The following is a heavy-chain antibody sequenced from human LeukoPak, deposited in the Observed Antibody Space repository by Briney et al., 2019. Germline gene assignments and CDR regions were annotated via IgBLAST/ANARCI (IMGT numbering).Heavy chain of an antibody. CDR2: ISSSGSTI. Sequence: GGSLRLSCAASGFTFSSYEMNWVRQAPGKGLEWVSYISSSGSTIYYADSVKGRFTISRDNAKNSLYLQMNSLRAEDTAVYYCASSNPPWGIVVVPAAPFDHWGQGTLVTVSS. CDR3: ASSNPPWGIVVVPAAPFDH. CDR1: GFTFSSYE. V-gene: IGHV3-48*03. D-gene: IGHD2-2*01. J-gene: IGHJ4*02.